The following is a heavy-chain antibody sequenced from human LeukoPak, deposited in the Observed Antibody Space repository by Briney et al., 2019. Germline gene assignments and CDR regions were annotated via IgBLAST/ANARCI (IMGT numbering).Heavy chain of an antibody. Sequence: ASVKVSCKASGYTFTGYYMHWVRQAPGQGLEWMGWMNPNSGNTGYAQKFQGRVTMTRNTSISTAYMELSSLRSEDTAVYYCARGSPSGDGYVDYWGQGTLVTVSS. CDR2: MNPNSGNT. CDR3: ARGSPSGDGYVDY. J-gene: IGHJ4*02. D-gene: IGHD3-10*01. V-gene: IGHV1-8*02. CDR1: GYTFTGYY.